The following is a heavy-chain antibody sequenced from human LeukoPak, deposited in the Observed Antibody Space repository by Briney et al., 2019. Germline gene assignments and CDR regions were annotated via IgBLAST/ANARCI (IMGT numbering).Heavy chain of an antibody. D-gene: IGHD5/OR15-5a*01. Sequence: GGSLRLSCAASGFTFSSYWMSWVRQAPGKGLEWVANIGLDGSEKYYVDSVKGRFTISRDNAKNSPCLQMNSLRAEDTAVYYCARDLPHTPAGDYWGQGTLVTVSS. CDR3: ARDLPHTPAGDY. V-gene: IGHV3-7*04. J-gene: IGHJ4*02. CDR1: GFTFSSYW. CDR2: IGLDGSEK.